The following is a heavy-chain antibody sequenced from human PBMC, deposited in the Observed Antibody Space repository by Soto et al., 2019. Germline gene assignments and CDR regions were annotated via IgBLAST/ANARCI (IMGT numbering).Heavy chain of an antibody. D-gene: IGHD2-15*01. CDR2: ISYDGSNK. Sequence: QVQLVESGGGVVQPGRSLRLSCAASGFTFSSYGMHWVRQAPGKGLEWVAVISYDGSNKYYADSVKGRFTISRDNSKNTLYLQMNSLRAEDTAGYYCAKEGLGSGYFQHWGQGTLVTVSS. CDR1: GFTFSSYG. V-gene: IGHV3-30*18. J-gene: IGHJ1*01. CDR3: AKEGLGSGYFQH.